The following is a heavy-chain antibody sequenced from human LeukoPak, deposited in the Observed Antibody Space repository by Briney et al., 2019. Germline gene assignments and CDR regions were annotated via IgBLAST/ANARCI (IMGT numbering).Heavy chain of an antibody. CDR2: INPSGGST. V-gene: IGHV1-46*01. Sequence: ASVKVSCKASGYTFTGYYMHWVRQAPGQGLEWMGIINPSGGSTSYAQKFQGRVTMTRDTSTSTVYMELSSLRSEDTAVYYCARDQGPYSSSWSHEYFQHWGQGTLVTVSS. D-gene: IGHD6-13*01. CDR1: GYTFTGYY. J-gene: IGHJ1*01. CDR3: ARDQGPYSSSWSHEYFQH.